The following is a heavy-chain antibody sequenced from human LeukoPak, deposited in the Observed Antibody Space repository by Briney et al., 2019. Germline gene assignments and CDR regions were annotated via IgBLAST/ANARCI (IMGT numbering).Heavy chain of an antibody. D-gene: IGHD3-16*01. CDR3: ARRGIWDLQIGNWFDP. V-gene: IGHV4-39*01. CDR2: IYSSGNS. Sequence: SETLSLTCSISGHSITTNNYWWAWIRQSPGKGLEWIWSIYSSGNSYYNPALKTRATISPDTSKNQYSLRLTSVTAADTAIYYCARRGIWDLQIGNWFDPWGQGILVIVSS. CDR1: GHSITTNNYW. J-gene: IGHJ5*02.